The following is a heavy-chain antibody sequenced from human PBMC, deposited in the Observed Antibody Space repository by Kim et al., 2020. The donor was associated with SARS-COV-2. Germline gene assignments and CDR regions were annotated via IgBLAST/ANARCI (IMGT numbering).Heavy chain of an antibody. V-gene: IGHV6-1*01. Sequence: YSVSVKSRITINPETSKNQFSLQLTSVTPEDTAVYYCASQLAVAGFSFDYWGQGTLVTVSS. D-gene: IGHD6-19*01. CDR3: ASQLAVAGFSFDY. J-gene: IGHJ4*02.